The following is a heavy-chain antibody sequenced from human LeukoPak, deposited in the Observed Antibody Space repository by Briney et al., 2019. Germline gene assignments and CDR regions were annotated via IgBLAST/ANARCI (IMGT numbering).Heavy chain of an antibody. V-gene: IGHV4-39*01. CDR3: AGSRYSYGYLGY. CDR2: IYYSGST. J-gene: IGHJ4*02. D-gene: IGHD5-18*01. CDR1: GGSISSSSYY. Sequence: SETLSLTCTVSGGSISSSSYYWGWIRQPPGKGLEWIGSIYYSGSTYYNPSLKSRVTISADTSKNQFSLKLSSVTAADTAVYYCAGSRYSYGYLGYWGQGTLVTVSS.